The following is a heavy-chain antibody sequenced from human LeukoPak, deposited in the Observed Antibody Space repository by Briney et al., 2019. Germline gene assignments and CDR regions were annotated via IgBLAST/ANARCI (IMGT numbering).Heavy chain of an antibody. D-gene: IGHD6-13*01. CDR1: GFTFSYYS. J-gene: IGHJ6*03. Sequence: GGYLRLSCAASGFTFSYYSMNWVRQAPGRGLEWVSCISSRSSLIFYSDSVRGRFTDSRDNAKNLLYLHMNSLRVEDTAVYYCAKVGRGDYSSSPVPYYNYYMNVWGKGTTVTVSS. V-gene: IGHV3-21*01. CDR3: AKVGRGDYSSSPVPYYNYYMNV. CDR2: ISSRSSLI.